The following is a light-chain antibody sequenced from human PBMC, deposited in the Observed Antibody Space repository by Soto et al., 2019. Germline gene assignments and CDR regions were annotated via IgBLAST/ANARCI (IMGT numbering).Light chain of an antibody. CDR1: ISDVGAYNY. CDR3: SSYTSDRTYV. Sequence: QSLLTQPASVSGSDGQSITISCTGTISDVGAYNYVSWYQQHPGKAPKLMISEVSNRPSGVSNRFSASKSGNTASLTISGLQADDEADYFCSSYTSDRTYVFGTGTKVTVL. J-gene: IGLJ1*01. V-gene: IGLV2-14*01. CDR2: EVS.